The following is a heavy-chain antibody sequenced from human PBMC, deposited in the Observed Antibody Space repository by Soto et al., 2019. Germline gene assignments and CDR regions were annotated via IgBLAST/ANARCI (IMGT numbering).Heavy chain of an antibody. J-gene: IGHJ6*02. CDR1: GYTFTSYD. Sequence: ASVKVSCKASGYTFTSYDINWVRQATGQGLEWMGWMNPNSGNTGYAQKFQGRVTMTRNTSISAAYMELSSLRSEDTAVYYCARGIFLEWLSFGMDVWGQGTTVTVSS. D-gene: IGHD3-3*01. V-gene: IGHV1-8*01. CDR3: ARGIFLEWLSFGMDV. CDR2: MNPNSGNT.